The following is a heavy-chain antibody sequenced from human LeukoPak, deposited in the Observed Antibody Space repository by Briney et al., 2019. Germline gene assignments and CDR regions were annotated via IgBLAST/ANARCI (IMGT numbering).Heavy chain of an antibody. J-gene: IGHJ4*02. Sequence: ASVTVSCKASDYTFTSYYMNLVRQAPAQGLEWMGIINPSGGSTSYAQKFQGRVTMTRDMSTSTVYMELSSLRSEDTAVYSCARVPPAIAVFDYWGQGTLVTVSS. V-gene: IGHV1-46*01. CDR3: ARVPPAIAVFDY. CDR2: INPSGGST. CDR1: DYTFTSYY. D-gene: IGHD6-25*01.